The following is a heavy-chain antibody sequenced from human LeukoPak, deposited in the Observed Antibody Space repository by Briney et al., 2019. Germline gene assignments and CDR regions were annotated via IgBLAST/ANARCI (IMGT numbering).Heavy chain of an antibody. V-gene: IGHV3-74*01. CDR1: GFTIRDYW. Sequence: GSLRLSCAASGFTIRDYWMHWIRQAPGKGLVWVSRIKGDGSHTIYADSVKGRFTISRDNAKNTLYLQMKSLRVEDTALYYCVKDWDHFDFDSWGQGTLVTVSS. J-gene: IGHJ5*01. CDR2: IKGDGSHT. CDR3: VKDWDHFDFDS. D-gene: IGHD1-26*01.